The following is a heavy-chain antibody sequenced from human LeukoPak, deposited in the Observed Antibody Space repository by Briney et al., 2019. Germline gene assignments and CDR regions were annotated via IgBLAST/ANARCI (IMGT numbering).Heavy chain of an antibody. CDR3: ARGGDSGYDNFDY. J-gene: IGHJ4*02. CDR2: INPNSGGT. V-gene: IGHV1-2*02. CDR1: GYIFTGYY. D-gene: IGHD5-12*01. Sequence: ASVKVSCKASGYIFTGYYIHWVRRAPGQGLDWMGWINPNSGGTNYARKFQGRVTMTRDTSISTVYMELSRLTSDDTVVYYCARGGDSGYDNFDYWGQGTLVTVSS.